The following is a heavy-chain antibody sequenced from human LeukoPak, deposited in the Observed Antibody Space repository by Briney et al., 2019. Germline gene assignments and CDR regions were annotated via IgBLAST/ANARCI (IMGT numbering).Heavy chain of an antibody. D-gene: IGHD3-3*01. CDR1: GFTFSSYT. CDR3: ARGSDPYYFDS. CDR2: ISSSSTI. V-gene: IGHV3-48*02. Sequence: GGSLRLSCAASGFTFSSYTMSWVRQAPGTGLEWVSYISSSSTIYYADSVKGRFTISRDNAKNSLYLQMNSLRDEDTAVYYCARGSDPYYFDSWGQGTLVTVSS. J-gene: IGHJ4*02.